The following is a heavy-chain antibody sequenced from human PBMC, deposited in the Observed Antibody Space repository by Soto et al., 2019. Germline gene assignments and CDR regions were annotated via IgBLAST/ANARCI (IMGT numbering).Heavy chain of an antibody. V-gene: IGHV1-18*01. D-gene: IGHD6-13*01. CDR3: ARDKDERPGMGWFDP. J-gene: IGHJ5*02. CDR2: ISAYNGNT. Sequence: GASVKVSCKASGYTFTSYGISWGQQAPGQGLDGMGWISAYNGNTNYAQKLQGRVTMTTDTSTSTAYMELRSLRSDDTAVCYCARDKDERPGMGWFDPWGQGTLVTVSS. CDR1: GYTFTSYG.